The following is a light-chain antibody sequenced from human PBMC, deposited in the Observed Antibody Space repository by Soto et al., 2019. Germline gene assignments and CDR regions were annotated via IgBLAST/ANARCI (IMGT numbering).Light chain of an antibody. Sequence: QSVLTQPASVSESPGQSITISCTGTNNDVGNYKLVSWFQHHLGKAPKLIIYEGTKRPSGVSNRFSASQSGNTASLTISGLQAEDEADYYCYSYAGTSTLVFGGGTKLTVL. V-gene: IGLV2-23*01. CDR2: EGT. J-gene: IGLJ3*02. CDR3: YSYAGTSTLV. CDR1: NNDVGNYKL.